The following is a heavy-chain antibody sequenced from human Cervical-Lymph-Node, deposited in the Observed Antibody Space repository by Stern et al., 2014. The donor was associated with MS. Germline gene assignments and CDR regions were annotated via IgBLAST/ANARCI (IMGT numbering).Heavy chain of an antibody. CDR3: ARVGWELLDAFDI. CDR2: INPSGGST. D-gene: IGHD1-26*01. CDR1: GYTFTSYY. V-gene: IGHV1-46*01. J-gene: IGHJ3*02. Sequence: VHLVESGAEVKKPGASVKVSCKASGYTFTSYYMHWVRQAHRQGIERKGIINPSGGSTRHAQKFQCTSTMTRDTSTSTVYMELSSLRSEDTSVYFCARVGWELLDAFDIWGQGTMVTVSS.